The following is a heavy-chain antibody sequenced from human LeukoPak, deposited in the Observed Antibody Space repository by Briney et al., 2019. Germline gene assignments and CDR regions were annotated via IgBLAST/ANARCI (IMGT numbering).Heavy chain of an antibody. CDR3: ARDAVAVRSGYFDY. J-gene: IGHJ4*02. V-gene: IGHV3-33*01. Sequence: GRSLRLSCAASGFTFSGYGMHWVRQAPGKGLEWVAVIWYDGSNKYYADSVKGRFTISRDNSKNTLYLQMNSLRAEDTAVYYCARDAVAVRSGYFDYWGQGTLVTVSS. D-gene: IGHD6-19*01. CDR2: IWYDGSNK. CDR1: GFTFSGYG.